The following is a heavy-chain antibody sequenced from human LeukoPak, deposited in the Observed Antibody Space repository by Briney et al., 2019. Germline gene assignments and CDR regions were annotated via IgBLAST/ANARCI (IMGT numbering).Heavy chain of an antibody. CDR1: GFTFGDYA. CDR3: IRSPGGIAAAGRSY. D-gene: IGHD6-13*01. Sequence: GGSLRLSCTASGFTFGDYAMSWFRQAPGKGLEWVGFIRSKAYGGTTEYAASLKGRFSISRDDSKSIAYLQMNTLKTEDTAVYYCIRSPGGIAAAGRSYWGQGTLVTVSS. V-gene: IGHV3-49*03. J-gene: IGHJ4*02. CDR2: IRSKAYGGTT.